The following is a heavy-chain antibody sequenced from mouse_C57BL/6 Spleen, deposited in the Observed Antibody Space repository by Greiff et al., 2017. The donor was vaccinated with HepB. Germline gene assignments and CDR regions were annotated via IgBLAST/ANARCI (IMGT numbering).Heavy chain of an antibody. D-gene: IGHD2-2*01. Sequence: EVQGVESGGGLVQPKGSLKLSCAASGFTFNTYAMHWVRQAPGKGLEWVARIRSKSSNYATYYADSVKDRFTISRDDSQSMLYLQMNNLKTEDTAMYYCVRERGYGYDDYFDYWGQGTTLTVSS. J-gene: IGHJ2*01. CDR1: GFTFNTYA. V-gene: IGHV10-3*01. CDR3: VRERGYGYDDYFDY. CDR2: IRSKSSNYAT.